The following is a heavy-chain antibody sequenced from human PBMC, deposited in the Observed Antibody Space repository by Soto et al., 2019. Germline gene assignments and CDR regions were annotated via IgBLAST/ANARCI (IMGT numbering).Heavy chain of an antibody. D-gene: IGHD1-1*01. CDR2: MNPNTGNS. J-gene: IGHJ4*02. CDR3: ARRAETNGWNGFGADKYYFDF. CDR1: GFSFSDYF. V-gene: IGHV1-8*02. Sequence: ASVKVSCKASGFSFSDYFMHWVRQATGQGLEWMGWMNPNTGNSAYAQKFQGRVTVTSDTSINTVHMELSSLRSEDTAVYYCARRAETNGWNGFGADKYYFDFWGQGTLVTVSS.